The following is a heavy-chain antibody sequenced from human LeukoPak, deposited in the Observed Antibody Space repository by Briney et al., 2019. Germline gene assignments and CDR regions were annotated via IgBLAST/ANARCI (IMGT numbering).Heavy chain of an antibody. J-gene: IGHJ4*02. CDR2: IYYSGST. V-gene: IGHV4-59*08. CDR1: GGSIISYY. D-gene: IGHD6-19*01. Sequence: SETLSLTCTVSGGSIISYYWSWIRQPPGKGLEWIGYIYYSGSTNYNPSLKSRVTISLDTSKNQFSLKLSSVTAADTAVHYCARRVYIAVAGGSYYSDYWGQGTLVTVSS. CDR3: ARRVYIAVAGGSYYSDY.